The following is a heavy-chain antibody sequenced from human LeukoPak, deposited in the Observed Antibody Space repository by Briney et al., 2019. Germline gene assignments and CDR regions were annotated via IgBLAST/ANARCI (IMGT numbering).Heavy chain of an antibody. D-gene: IGHD6-19*01. V-gene: IGHV3-48*04. CDR1: GFTFSDYS. CDR2: ISSSGSTM. Sequence: QAGGSLRLSCVGSGFTFSDYSMNWVRQAPGKGLERLSYISSSGSTMYYADSVKGRFTISRDNAKNSLYLQMNSLRAEDTAVYYCARDGSGGIEANWFDPWGQGTLVTVSS. CDR3: ARDGSGGIEANWFDP. J-gene: IGHJ5*02.